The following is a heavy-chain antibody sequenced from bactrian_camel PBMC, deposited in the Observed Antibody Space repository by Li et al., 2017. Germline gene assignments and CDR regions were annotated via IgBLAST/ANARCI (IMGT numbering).Heavy chain of an antibody. CDR3: AADHCPLEAAQVVRGAYKY. V-gene: IGHV3S1*01. J-gene: IGHJ4*01. CDR2: IYAVSGAS. Sequence: HVQLVESGGGSVQPGGSLTLSCATSNYKYNTASIAWFRQAPGKEREGVAAIYAVSGASWYSDPVNRRFTISQDDDKNTLYLQMNSLQPEDTAMYYCAADHCPLEAAQVVRGAYKYLGQGTQVTVS. D-gene: IGHD6*01. CDR1: NYKYNTAS.